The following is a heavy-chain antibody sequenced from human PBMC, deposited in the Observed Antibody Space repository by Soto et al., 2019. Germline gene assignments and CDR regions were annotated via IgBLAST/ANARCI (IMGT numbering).Heavy chain of an antibody. CDR3: ARNVDWFDP. Sequence: SVKVSCKASGYTFTRYAMHWVRQAPGQGLEWMGWINTGNGNTHYSQKFQGRVTFTRDASATTAYMELSSLTSEDTAVYFCARNVDWFDPWGQGTLVTVSS. CDR1: GYTFTRYA. J-gene: IGHJ5*02. CDR2: INTGNGNT. V-gene: IGHV1-3*04.